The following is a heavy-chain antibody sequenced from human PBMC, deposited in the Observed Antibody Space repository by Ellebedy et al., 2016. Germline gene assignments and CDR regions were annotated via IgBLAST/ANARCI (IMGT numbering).Heavy chain of an antibody. CDR3: VTRHNGAYDL. D-gene: IGHD2-8*01. V-gene: IGHV3-53*01. J-gene: IGHJ3*01. CDR2: IYGGGAS. CDR1: GFSVSSND. Sequence: GESLKISXLVSGFSVSSNDMSWVRQAPGKGLELVSLIYGGGASYYADSVKGRFTISRDNSKKTLYLQMSGLGAEDTAMYYCVTRHNGAYDLWGQGTMVTVSS.